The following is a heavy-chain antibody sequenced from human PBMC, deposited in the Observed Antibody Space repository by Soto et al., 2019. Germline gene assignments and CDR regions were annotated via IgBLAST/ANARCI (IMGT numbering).Heavy chain of an antibody. CDR3: ARGRIAAAGIYYYYGMDV. CDR1: GGSFSGYY. D-gene: IGHD6-13*01. CDR2: SNHSGST. V-gene: IGHV4-34*01. J-gene: IGHJ6*02. Sequence: PSETLSLTCAVYGGSFSGYYWSWIRQPPGKGLEWIGESNHSGSTNYNPSLKSRVTISVDTSKNQLSLKLSSVTAADTAVYFCARGRIAAAGIYYYYGMDVWGQGTTVPV.